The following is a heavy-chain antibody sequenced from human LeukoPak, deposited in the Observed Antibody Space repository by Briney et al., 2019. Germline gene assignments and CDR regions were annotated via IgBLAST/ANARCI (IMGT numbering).Heavy chain of an antibody. CDR3: ARLHCSGGSCYSGIDAFDI. J-gene: IGHJ3*02. CDR2: IKQEGSEK. D-gene: IGHD2-15*01. Sequence: GGSLRLSCVASGFTFGSYWMTWVRQAPGKGLEWVAYIKQEGSEKYCVDSVKGRFIISRDNAKKSLYLQMNSLRADDTAVYYCARLHCSGGSCYSGIDAFDIWGQGTMVTVSS. CDR1: GFTFGSYW. V-gene: IGHV3-7*03.